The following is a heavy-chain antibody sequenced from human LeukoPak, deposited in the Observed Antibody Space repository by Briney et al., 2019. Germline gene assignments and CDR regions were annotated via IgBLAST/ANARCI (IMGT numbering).Heavy chain of an antibody. J-gene: IGHJ4*02. D-gene: IGHD1-1*01. V-gene: IGHV3-30*18. CDR2: ISYDGSNK. CDR3: AKSAGYIFFDY. Sequence: GRSLRLSCAASGFTFSSYGMHWVRQAPGKGLEWFAVISYDGSNKYYADSVKGRFTISRDNSKNTLYLQMNSLRAEDTAVYYCAKSAGYIFFDYWGQGTLVTVSS. CDR1: GFTFSSYG.